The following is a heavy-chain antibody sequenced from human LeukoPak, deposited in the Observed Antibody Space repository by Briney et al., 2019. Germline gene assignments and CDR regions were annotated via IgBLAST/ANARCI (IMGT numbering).Heavy chain of an antibody. D-gene: IGHD3-3*01. Sequence: GGSLRLSCAASGFTFSSYSMNWVRQAPGKGLEWVSSNSSSSSYIYYADSVKGRFTISRDNAKNSLYLQMNSLRAEDTAVYYCARDIRITIFGVVIALDAFDIWGQGTMVTVSS. V-gene: IGHV3-21*01. CDR1: GFTFSSYS. CDR3: ARDIRITIFGVVIALDAFDI. J-gene: IGHJ3*02. CDR2: NSSSSSYI.